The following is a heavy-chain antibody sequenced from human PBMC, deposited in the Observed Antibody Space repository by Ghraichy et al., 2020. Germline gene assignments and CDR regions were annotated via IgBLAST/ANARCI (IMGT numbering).Heavy chain of an antibody. V-gene: IGHV4-39*01. J-gene: IGHJ4*02. CDR3: ARRDVLAVAGTWGFDY. Sequence: SETLSLTCTVSGGSISSSSYYWGWIRQPPGKGLEWIGSIYYSGSTYYNPSLKSRVTISVDTSKNQFSLKLSSVTAADTAVYYCARRDVLAVAGTWGFDYWGQGTLVTVSS. CDR1: GGSISSSSYY. CDR2: IYYSGST. D-gene: IGHD6-19*01.